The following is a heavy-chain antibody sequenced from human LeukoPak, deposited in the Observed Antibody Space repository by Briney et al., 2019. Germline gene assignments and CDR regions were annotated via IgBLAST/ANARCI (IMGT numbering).Heavy chain of an antibody. CDR3: ARGSANFGVVSQGGKAFDI. V-gene: IGHV1-69*13. J-gene: IGHJ3*02. D-gene: IGHD3-3*01. CDR2: IIPIFGTA. Sequence: ASVKVSCKASGGTFSIYAISWVRQAPGQGLEWMGGIIPIFGTANYAQKFQGRVTITADESTSTAYMELSSLRSEDTAVYYCARGSANFGVVSQGGKAFDIWGQGTMVTVSS. CDR1: GGTFSIYA.